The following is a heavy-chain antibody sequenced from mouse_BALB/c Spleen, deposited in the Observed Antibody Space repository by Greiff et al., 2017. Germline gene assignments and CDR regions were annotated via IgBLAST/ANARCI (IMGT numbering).Heavy chain of an antibody. CDR2: IWAGGST. J-gene: IGHJ3*01. Sequence: VQRVESGPGLVAPLQSLSITCTVSGFSLTSYGVHWVRQPPGKGLEWLGVIWAGGSTNYNSALMSRLSISKDNSKSQVFLKMNSLQTDDTAMYYCARDSTGRFAYWGQGTLVTVSA. D-gene: IGHD3-1*01. CDR3: ARDSTGRFAY. CDR1: GFSLTSYG. V-gene: IGHV2-9*02.